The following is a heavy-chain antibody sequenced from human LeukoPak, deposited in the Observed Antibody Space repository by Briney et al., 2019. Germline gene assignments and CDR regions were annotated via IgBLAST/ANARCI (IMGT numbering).Heavy chain of an antibody. CDR2: INHSGST. D-gene: IGHD5-18*01. CDR1: GGPISSYY. J-gene: IGHJ4*02. V-gene: IGHV4-34*01. CDR3: ARDLRGYSYGGDGY. Sequence: SETLSLTCTVSGGPISSYYWSWIRQPPGKGLEWIGEINHSGSTNYNPSLKSRVTISVDTSKNQFPLKLSSVTAADTAVYYCARDLRGYSYGGDGYWGQGTLVTVSS.